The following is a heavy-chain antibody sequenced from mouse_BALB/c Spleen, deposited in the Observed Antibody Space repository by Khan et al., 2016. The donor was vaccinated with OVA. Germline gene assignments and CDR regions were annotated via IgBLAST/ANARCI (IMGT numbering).Heavy chain of an antibody. CDR2: IDPANGNT. CDR1: GFNIKDTY. J-gene: IGHJ4*01. CDR3: GDGYGCYAMDY. V-gene: IGHV14-3*02. Sequence: EVQLQESGAELVKPGASVKLSCTASGFNIKDTYMHWVKQRPEQGLEWIGRIDPANGNTKYDPKFQGKATITADTSSNTAYLQLSSLTSEATAVYYCGDGYGCYAMDYWGQGTSVTVSS. D-gene: IGHD2-3*01.